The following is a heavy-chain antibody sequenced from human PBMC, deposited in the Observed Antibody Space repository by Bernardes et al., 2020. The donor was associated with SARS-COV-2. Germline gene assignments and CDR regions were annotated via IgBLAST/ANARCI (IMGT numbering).Heavy chain of an antibody. CDR3: ARASLAAAGHNWFDP. V-gene: IGHV1-69*13. CDR1: GGTFSSYA. J-gene: IGHJ5*02. D-gene: IGHD6-13*01. Sequence: SVKVSCKASGGTFSSYAISWVRPAPGQGLEWMGGIIPIFGTANYAQKFQGRVTITADESTSTAYMELSSLRSEDTAVYYCARASLAAAGHNWFDPWGQGTLVTVSS. CDR2: IIPIFGTA.